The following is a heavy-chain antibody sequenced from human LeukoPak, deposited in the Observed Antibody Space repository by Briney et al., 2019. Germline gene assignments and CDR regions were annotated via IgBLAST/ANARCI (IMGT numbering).Heavy chain of an antibody. CDR3: AKESEVLGFVDYFDY. J-gene: IGHJ4*02. Sequence: GGSLRLSCAASGFTFSSYAMSWVRQAPGKGLEWVSVISGSGGSTYYADSVKGRFTISRDNSKNTLYLQMNSLRAEDTAVYYCAKESEVLGFVDYFDYWGQGTLVTVSS. V-gene: IGHV3-23*01. CDR1: GFTFSSYA. D-gene: IGHD1-1*01. CDR2: ISGSGGST.